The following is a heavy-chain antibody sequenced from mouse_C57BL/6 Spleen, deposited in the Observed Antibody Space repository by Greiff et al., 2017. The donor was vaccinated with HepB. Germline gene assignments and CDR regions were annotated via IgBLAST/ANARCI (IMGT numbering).Heavy chain of an antibody. CDR3: ARQLRLQFAY. Sequence: DVQLQESGPGLVKPSQSLSLTCSVTGYSITSGYYWNWIRQFPGNKLEWMGYISYDGSNNYNPSLKNRISITRDTSKNQFFLKLNSVTTEDTATYYCARQLRLQFAYWGQGTLVTVSA. CDR2: ISYDGSN. CDR1: GYSITSGYY. J-gene: IGHJ3*01. D-gene: IGHD3-2*02. V-gene: IGHV3-6*01.